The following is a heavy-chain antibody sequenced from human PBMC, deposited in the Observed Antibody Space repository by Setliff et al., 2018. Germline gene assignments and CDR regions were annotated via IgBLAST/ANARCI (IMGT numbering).Heavy chain of an antibody. CDR1: GFTFSAYA. V-gene: IGHV3-64*02. CDR2: ISNDGRRT. Sequence: GGSLRLSCAASGFTFSAYALHWVRQAPVRGLEYVSAISNDGRRTYYTDSVKGRFTISRDNSKNTLYLQMGSLRPEDMAVYYCARIAGTVANWGQGTLVTVSS. D-gene: IGHD1-20*01. J-gene: IGHJ4*02. CDR3: ARIAGTVAN.